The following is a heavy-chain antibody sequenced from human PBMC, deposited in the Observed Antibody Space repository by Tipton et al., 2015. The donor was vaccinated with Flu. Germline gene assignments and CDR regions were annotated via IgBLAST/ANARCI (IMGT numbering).Heavy chain of an antibody. D-gene: IGHD2-8*01. J-gene: IGHJ6*02. V-gene: IGHV1-18*01. Sequence: QLVQSGAEVKKPGASVKVSCKASGYSFTSYSISWVRQAPGQGLEWMGWISAYNGDTNYAQKLQGRVTMTTDTSTTTAYMELRSLRSGDAAVYYCARVGCQRCTNVVWDYYYGLDVWGQGTSVTFSS. CDR1: GYSFTSYS. CDR2: ISAYNGDT. CDR3: ARVGCQRCTNVVWDYYYGLDV.